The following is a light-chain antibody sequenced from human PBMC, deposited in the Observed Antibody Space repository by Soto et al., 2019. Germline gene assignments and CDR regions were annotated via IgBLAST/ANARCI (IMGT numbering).Light chain of an antibody. CDR2: DAS. J-gene: IGKJ1*01. V-gene: IGKV1-5*01. Sequence: DIQMTQSPSTLSASVGDRVTITCRASQSISSWLAWYQQKPGKAPKLLIYDASSVESGVPSRFSGSGSGTAFTLTISSLQSDDFATYYCQQYNSYSWTFGQGTKVEIK. CDR3: QQYNSYSWT. CDR1: QSISSW.